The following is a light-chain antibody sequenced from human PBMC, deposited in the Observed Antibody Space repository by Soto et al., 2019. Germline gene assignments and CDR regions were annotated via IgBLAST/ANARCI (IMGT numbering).Light chain of an antibody. CDR2: GAS. Sequence: EIVVTHCPSTLSVSPGERSTLSCRASQSVSSNLAWYQQKPGQAPRLLIYGASTRATGIPARFSGSGSGTEFTLTISSLQSEDFAVYYCQQYNNWPPKTFGQGTKVDIK. CDR1: QSVSSN. V-gene: IGKV3-15*01. CDR3: QQYNNWPPKT. J-gene: IGKJ1*01.